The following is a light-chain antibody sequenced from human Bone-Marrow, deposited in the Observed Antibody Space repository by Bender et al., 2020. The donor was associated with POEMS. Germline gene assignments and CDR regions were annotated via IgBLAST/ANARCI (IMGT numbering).Light chain of an antibody. J-gene: IGLJ1*01. CDR2: DVN. CDR1: SSDIGGYNL. Sequence: QSALTQPASVSGSPGQSITISCTGTSSDIGGYNLVSWYQHHPGKAPKLMIYDVNSRPSGVSNRFSGSKAGNTASLTISGLQAEDEADYHCCSYSHSCYIFGTGTQVTVL. CDR3: CSYSHSCYI. V-gene: IGLV2-23*02.